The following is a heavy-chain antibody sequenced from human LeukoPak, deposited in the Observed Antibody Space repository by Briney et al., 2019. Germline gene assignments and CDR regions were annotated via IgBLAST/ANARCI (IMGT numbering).Heavy chain of an antibody. CDR1: GFSLRSSW. Sequence: GGSLRLSCAASGFSLRSSWMHWVRQAPGKGLVWVSRISGDGSTTGYADSVKGRFTISRDNAQNTLFLQMDSLGAEDTAVYYCARDDYNRYWGQGTLVTVSS. CDR3: ARDDYNRY. CDR2: ISGDGSTT. D-gene: IGHD4-11*01. J-gene: IGHJ4*02. V-gene: IGHV3-74*01.